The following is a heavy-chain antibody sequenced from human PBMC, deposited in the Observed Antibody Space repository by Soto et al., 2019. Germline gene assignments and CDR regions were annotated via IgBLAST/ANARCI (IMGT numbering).Heavy chain of an antibody. CDR3: ARGGIVAVPAALSSYDDYTNYRFDS. Sequence: QVQLAQSGAEVRKPGSSVKVSCRASGGSFSDFAFSWVRQAPGQGLEWMGGIIPMFAATKYAQRFQARVTITPDASTRTVYLALSSLPSDDSAVYYCARGGIVAVPAALSSYDDYTNYRFDSWGQGTLVSVSS. J-gene: IGHJ4*02. CDR1: GGSFSDFA. D-gene: IGHD2-15*01. V-gene: IGHV1-69*01. CDR2: IIPMFAAT.